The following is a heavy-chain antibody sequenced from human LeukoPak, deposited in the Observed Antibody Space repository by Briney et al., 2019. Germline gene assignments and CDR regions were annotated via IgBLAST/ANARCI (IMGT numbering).Heavy chain of an antibody. CDR2: MYYDGSC. J-gene: IGHJ4*02. D-gene: IGHD1-26*01. V-gene: IGHV4-39*01. CDR1: GGSINSGTFY. Sequence: PSETLSLACTVSGGSINSGTFYWGWIRQPPGKGLEWIGSMYYDGSCYYNPSLKSRVTTSVDTSKNQFSLKLTSVTAADTAVYFCARRSDSGSDDGEDYFDYWGQGTLVTVSS. CDR3: ARRSDSGSDDGEDYFDY.